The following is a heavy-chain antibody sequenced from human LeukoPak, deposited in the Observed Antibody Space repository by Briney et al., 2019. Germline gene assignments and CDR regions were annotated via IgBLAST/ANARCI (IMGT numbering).Heavy chain of an antibody. V-gene: IGHV3-30-3*01. J-gene: IGHJ6*02. CDR2: ISYDGSNK. D-gene: IGHD2-2*01. Sequence: GGSLRLSCAASGFTFSSYAMHWVRQAPGKGLEWVAVISYDGSNKYYADSVKGRFTTSRDNSKNTLYLQMNSLRAEDTAVYYCARGYCSSTSCSYMDVWGQGTTVTVSS. CDR1: GFTFSSYA. CDR3: ARGYCSSTSCSYMDV.